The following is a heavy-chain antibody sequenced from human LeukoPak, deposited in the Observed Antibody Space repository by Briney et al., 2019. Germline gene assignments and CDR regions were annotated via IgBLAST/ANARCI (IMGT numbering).Heavy chain of an antibody. V-gene: IGHV5-10-1*01. CDR1: GYTFTNYW. D-gene: IGHD6-19*01. CDR2: IDPGDSAT. J-gene: IGHJ3*02. CDR3: ARPSGWSGYDI. Sequence: GESLKISCQAPGYTFTNYWITWVRQAPGKGLEWMGRIDPGDSATNYGPPFQGHVIISADRSTSTAYLHFNSLEATDTDLYYCARPSGWSGYDIWGQGTMVIVSS.